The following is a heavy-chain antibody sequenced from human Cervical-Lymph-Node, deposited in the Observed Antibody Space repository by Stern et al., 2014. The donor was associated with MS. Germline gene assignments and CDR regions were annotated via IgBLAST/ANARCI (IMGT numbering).Heavy chain of an antibody. CDR3: ARQTTAWASDV. Sequence: VQLVESGAELIRPGESLKISCKGSGYKFSIYWIAWVRQMPGKGLEWMGIIYPGDSETRYSPSFQGQATMSADKSPSTAYLQWSSLNASDTAMYFCARQTTAWASDVWGQGTLVTVSS. D-gene: IGHD1-14*01. CDR1: GYKFSIYW. J-gene: IGHJ4*02. CDR2: IYPGDSET. V-gene: IGHV5-51*01.